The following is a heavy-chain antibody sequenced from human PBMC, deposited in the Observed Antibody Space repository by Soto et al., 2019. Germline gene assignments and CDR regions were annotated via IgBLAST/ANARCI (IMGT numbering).Heavy chain of an antibody. CDR2: MNPNSGNT. CDR1: GYTFTSYD. V-gene: IGHV1-8*01. J-gene: IGHJ6*02. D-gene: IGHD3-3*01. Sequence: QVQLVQSGAEVKKPGASVKVSCKASGYTFTSYDINWVRQATGQGLEWMGWMNPNSGNTGYAQKFQGRVTMTRNTHISNAYMELSSLRSEDTAVYYGARAARYYDFWSGDSQGTYGMDVWGQGTTVTVSS. CDR3: ARAARYYDFWSGDSQGTYGMDV.